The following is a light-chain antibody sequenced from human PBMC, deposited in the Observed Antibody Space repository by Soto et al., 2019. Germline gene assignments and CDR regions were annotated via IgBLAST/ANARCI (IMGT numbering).Light chain of an antibody. CDR3: QQYGSLMYT. Sequence: EIVLTQSPGTLSLSPGERATLSCRASQSVSSIYLAWYQQKPGQAPRLLIYGASSRATGIPDRFSGSGSGTDFTLTISRLEPEDFAVYYCQQYGSLMYTFGQGTKLEIK. V-gene: IGKV3-20*01. CDR2: GAS. J-gene: IGKJ2*01. CDR1: QSVSSIY.